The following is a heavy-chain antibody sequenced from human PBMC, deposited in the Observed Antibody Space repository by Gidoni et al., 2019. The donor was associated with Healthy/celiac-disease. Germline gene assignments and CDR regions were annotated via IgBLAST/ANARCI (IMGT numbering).Heavy chain of an antibody. V-gene: IGHV3-9*01. CDR1: GFTFDDYA. D-gene: IGHD6-19*01. CDR3: ATHRQWLGNFDY. J-gene: IGHJ4*02. Sequence: EVQLVESGGGLVQPGRSLRLSCAASGFTFDDYAMHWVRQAPGKGLEWVSGISWNSGSIGYADSVKGRFTISRDNAKNSLYLQMNSLRAEDTALYYCATHRQWLGNFDYWGQGTLVTVSS. CDR2: ISWNSGSI.